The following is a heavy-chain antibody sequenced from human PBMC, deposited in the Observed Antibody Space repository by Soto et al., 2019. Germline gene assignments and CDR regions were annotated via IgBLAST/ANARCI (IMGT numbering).Heavy chain of an antibody. J-gene: IGHJ6*02. D-gene: IGHD3-3*01. CDR3: ARILRFLERSPSYGLAV. Sequence: QVQLIQSGAEVKKPGSSLTVSCKASGGTVNSYAISWVRQAPGQGLEWLGGIIPMFGTPSYAQKFQGRVTISADDSTNTVYMGLTSLNYDDTGVYYCARILRFLERSPSYGLAVWGQGTTVIVSS. V-gene: IGHV1-69*12. CDR1: GGTVNSYA. CDR2: IIPMFGTP.